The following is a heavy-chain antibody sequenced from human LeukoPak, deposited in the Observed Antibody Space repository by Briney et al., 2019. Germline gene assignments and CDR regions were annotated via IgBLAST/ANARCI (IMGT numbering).Heavy chain of an antibody. CDR2: INAGNGNT. Sequence: GASVKVSCKASGYTFTSYAMHWVRQAPGQRLEWMGWINAGNGNTKYSQKFQGRVTITRDTSASTACMELSSLRSEDTAVYYCARVVPGGYGMDVWGQGTTVTVSS. J-gene: IGHJ6*02. CDR1: GYTFTSYA. V-gene: IGHV1-3*01. D-gene: IGHD3-16*01. CDR3: ARVVPGGYGMDV.